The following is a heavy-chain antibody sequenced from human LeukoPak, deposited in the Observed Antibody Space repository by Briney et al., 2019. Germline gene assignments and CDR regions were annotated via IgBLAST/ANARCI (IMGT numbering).Heavy chain of an antibody. CDR3: ARVRYRLAETYIDY. V-gene: IGHV1-2*02. D-gene: IGHD3-16*01. J-gene: IGHJ4*02. CDR2: VNPNSGDT. Sequence: ASVKVSCKASGYTFTGYYMHWVRQAPGQGLEWMGWVNPNSGDTNYAQKFQGRVTMTRDTSISTAYMELSRLRSDDTAVYYCARVRYRLAETYIDYWGQGTLVTVSS. CDR1: GYTFTGYY.